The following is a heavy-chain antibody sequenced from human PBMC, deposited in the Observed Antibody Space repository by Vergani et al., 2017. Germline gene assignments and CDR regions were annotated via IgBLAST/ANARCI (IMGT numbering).Heavy chain of an antibody. V-gene: IGHV3-11*01. J-gene: IGHJ3*02. Sequence: QLQLQESDPGLVKPSETLSLTCTVSGGSIRSTFYYWGWIRQPPGKGLEWVSYISNSGNTIEYADSVKGRFSISRDNAKSSLFLQMDSLRAEDTAVYYCARDHRDYNNYPGTFDIWGQGSMVTVSS. CDR3: ARDHRDYNNYPGTFDI. D-gene: IGHD5-24*01. CDR2: ISNSGNTI. CDR1: GGSIRSTFYY.